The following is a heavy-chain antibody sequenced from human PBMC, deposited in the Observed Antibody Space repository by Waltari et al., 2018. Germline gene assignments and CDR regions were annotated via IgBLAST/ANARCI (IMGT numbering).Heavy chain of an antibody. CDR3: ARGGFSYYYDSSGYRH. Sequence: QVQLVESGGGVVQPGRSLRLSCAASGFTFSSYAMHWVRQAPGKGLEWVAVISYDGSNKYYADSVKGRFTSARDNSKNTLYLQMNSLRAEDTAVYYCARGGFSYYYDSSGYRHWGQGTLVTVSS. CDR1: GFTFSSYA. CDR2: ISYDGSNK. V-gene: IGHV3-30-3*01. J-gene: IGHJ4*02. D-gene: IGHD3-22*01.